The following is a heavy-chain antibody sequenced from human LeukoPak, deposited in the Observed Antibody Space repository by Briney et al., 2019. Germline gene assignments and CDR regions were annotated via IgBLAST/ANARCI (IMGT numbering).Heavy chain of an antibody. D-gene: IGHD2-2*01. J-gene: IGHJ4*02. V-gene: IGHV4-34*01. CDR1: GGSFSGYY. CDR2: INHSGST. CDR3: ARVPQISCSSTSCYQGLGTTDTGPFDY. Sequence: KPSETLSLTCAVYGGSFSGYYWSWIRQPPGKGLEWIGEINHSGSTNYNPSLKSRVTISVDTSKNQFSLKLSSVTAADTAVYYCARVPQISCSSTSCYQGLGTTDTGPFDYWGQGTLVTVSS.